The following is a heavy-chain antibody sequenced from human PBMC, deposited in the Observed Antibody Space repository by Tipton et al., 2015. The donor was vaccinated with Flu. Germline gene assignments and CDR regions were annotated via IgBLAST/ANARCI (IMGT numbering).Heavy chain of an antibody. CDR2: TSYSGSA. D-gene: IGHD5-12*01. J-gene: IGHJ6*02. CDR3: TRAHGGYDHNRRSYFSYGVEV. Sequence: TLSLTCTVSGGPISSSSYYWTWIRLTPGKGLEWIGSTSYSGSANYNPSLRSRVSISLDTSKNQFSLNFVSVTAADTALYCCTRAHGGYDHNRRSYFSYGVEVWGQGTTVTIAS. CDR1: GGPISSSSYY. V-gene: IGHV4-61*01.